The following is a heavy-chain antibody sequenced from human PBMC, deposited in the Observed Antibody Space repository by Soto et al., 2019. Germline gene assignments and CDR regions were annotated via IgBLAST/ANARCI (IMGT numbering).Heavy chain of an antibody. CDR2: IYYSGST. D-gene: IGHD2-2*03. CDR3: ARDRSYGYCSSTSCSAPRGYYYYGMDV. Sequence: SETLSLTCTVSGGSISSSSYYWGWIRQPPGKGLEWIGSIYYSGSTNYNPSLKSRVTISVDTSKNQFSLKLSSVTAADTAVYYCARDRSYGYCSSTSCSAPRGYYYYGMDVWGQGTTVTVS. CDR1: GGSISSSSYY. J-gene: IGHJ6*02. V-gene: IGHV4-39*07.